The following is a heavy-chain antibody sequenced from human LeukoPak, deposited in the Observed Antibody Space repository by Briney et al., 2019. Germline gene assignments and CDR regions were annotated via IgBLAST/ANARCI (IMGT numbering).Heavy chain of an antibody. CDR2: IYSTGST. J-gene: IGHJ4*02. Sequence: SETLSLTCTVSGGSISSYYWSWIRQPAGKGLEWIGRIYSTGSTNYNPSLKSRVTMSVDTSKNQFSLRLRSVTAADTAVYDCARQIASAGTAGFDFGGQGALVNVS. D-gene: IGHD6-13*01. CDR3: ARQIASAGTAGFDF. V-gene: IGHV4-4*07. CDR1: GGSISSYY.